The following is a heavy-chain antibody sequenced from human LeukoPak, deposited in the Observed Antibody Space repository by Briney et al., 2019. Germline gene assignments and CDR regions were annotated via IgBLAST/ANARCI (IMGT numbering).Heavy chain of an antibody. CDR2: ISGSGGST. Sequence: PGGSLRLSCAASGFTFSSYGMSWVRQAPGKGLEWVSAISGSGGSTYYADSVKGRFTISRDNSKNTLYLQMNSLRAEDTAVYYCAKEHDYGDYIEYLDYWGQGTLVTVSS. CDR1: GFTFSSYG. CDR3: AKEHDYGDYIEYLDY. D-gene: IGHD4-17*01. V-gene: IGHV3-23*01. J-gene: IGHJ4*02.